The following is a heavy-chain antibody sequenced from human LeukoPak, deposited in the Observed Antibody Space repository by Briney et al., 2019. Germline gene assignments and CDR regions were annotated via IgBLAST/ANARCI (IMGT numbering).Heavy chain of an antibody. J-gene: IGHJ4*02. CDR3: AKVGGYSSSWSDFDY. CDR1: GFTFSTYS. Sequence: GGSLRLSCAASGFTFSTYSMNWLRLAPGKGLEWVSSISPDSNYIYYVDSVKGRFTTSRDNAKNSLYLQMNSLRAEDTAVYYCAKVGGYSSSWSDFDYWGQGTLVTVSS. V-gene: IGHV3-21*04. D-gene: IGHD6-13*01. CDR2: ISPDSNYI.